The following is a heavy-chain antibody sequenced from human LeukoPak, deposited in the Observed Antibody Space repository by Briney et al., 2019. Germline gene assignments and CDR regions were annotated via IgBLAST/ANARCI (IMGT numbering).Heavy chain of an antibody. J-gene: IGHJ4*02. D-gene: IGHD2-8*01. CDR1: GYTFTTYF. Sequence: ASVKVSCTASGYTFTTYFVHWVRQAPGQGLEWMGGIIPIFGTANYAQKFQGRVTITTDESTSTAYMELSSLRSEDTAVYYCAMVYAIGFDYWGQGTLVTVSS. V-gene: IGHV1-69*05. CDR2: IIPIFGTA. CDR3: AMVYAIGFDY.